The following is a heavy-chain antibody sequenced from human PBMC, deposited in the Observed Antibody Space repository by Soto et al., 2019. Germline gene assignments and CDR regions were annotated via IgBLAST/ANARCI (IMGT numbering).Heavy chain of an antibody. CDR1: GYTFTSYA. CDR3: ASTSHNYYGSGSRPSAPDY. Sequence: ASVKVSCKASGYTFTSYAMHWVRQAPGQRLEWMGWINAGNGNTKYSQKFQGRVTITRDTSASTAYMELSSLRSEDTAVYYCASTSHNYYGSGSRPSAPDYWGQGTLVTVSS. J-gene: IGHJ4*02. D-gene: IGHD3-10*01. V-gene: IGHV1-3*01. CDR2: INAGNGNT.